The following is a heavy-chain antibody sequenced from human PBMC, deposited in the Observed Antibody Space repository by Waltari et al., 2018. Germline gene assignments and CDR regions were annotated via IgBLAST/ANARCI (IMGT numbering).Heavy chain of an antibody. V-gene: IGHV3-23*01. D-gene: IGHD4-17*01. CDR1: GFSFSNYG. J-gene: IGHJ4*02. Sequence: EVQLLESGGGLVEPGGSLRLSCAASGFSFSNYGISWVRQAPGKGLDLVSAISNTGLSTYYADSVKGRFTISRDNSKNTLYLQMDSLRAEDTALYYCAKVLVSTVTAAPLFDHWGQGTLVTVSS. CDR2: ISNTGLST. CDR3: AKVLVSTVTAAPLFDH.